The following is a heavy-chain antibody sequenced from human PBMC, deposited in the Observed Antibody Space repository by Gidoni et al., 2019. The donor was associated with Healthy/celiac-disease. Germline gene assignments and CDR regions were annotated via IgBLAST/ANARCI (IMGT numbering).Heavy chain of an antibody. J-gene: IGHJ4*02. CDR3: ARVGITMVRGVIITYYFDY. CDR2: IYHSGST. Sequence: QVQLQESGPGLVKPSGTLSLTCAVSGGSLSSSNWWSWVRQPPGKGLEWIGEIYHSGSTNYNPSLKSRVTISVDKSKNQFSLKLSSVTAADTAVYYCARVGITMVRGVIITYYFDYWGQGTLVTVSS. CDR1: GGSLSSSNW. D-gene: IGHD3-10*01. V-gene: IGHV4-4*02.